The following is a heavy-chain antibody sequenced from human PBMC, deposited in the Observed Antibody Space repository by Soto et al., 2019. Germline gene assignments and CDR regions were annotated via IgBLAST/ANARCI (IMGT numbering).Heavy chain of an antibody. Sequence: GGSHRLSCAAAGFNFRSYGMHWVRQAPGKGLEWVAVIWYDGSNKYYADSVKGRFTISRDNSKNTLYLQMNSLRAEDTAVYYCARDGPDSSGYYDFDYWGQGTLVTV. D-gene: IGHD3-22*01. V-gene: IGHV3-33*01. CDR3: ARDGPDSSGYYDFDY. J-gene: IGHJ4*02. CDR2: IWYDGSNK. CDR1: GFNFRSYG.